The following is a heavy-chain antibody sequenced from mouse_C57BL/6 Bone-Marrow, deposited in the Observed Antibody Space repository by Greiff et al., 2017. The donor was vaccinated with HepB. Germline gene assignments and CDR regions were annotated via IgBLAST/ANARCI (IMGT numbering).Heavy chain of an antibody. D-gene: IGHD4-1*01. J-gene: IGHJ1*03. Sequence: QVQLQQSGPELVKPGASVKISCKASGYAFSSSWMNWVKQRPGKGLEWIGRIYPGDGDTNYNGKFKGKATLTADKSSSTAYMQLSSLTSEDSAVYFCARGLTGTSDWYFDVWGTGTTVTVSS. CDR1: GYAFSSSW. V-gene: IGHV1-82*01. CDR2: IYPGDGDT. CDR3: ARGLTGTSDWYFDV.